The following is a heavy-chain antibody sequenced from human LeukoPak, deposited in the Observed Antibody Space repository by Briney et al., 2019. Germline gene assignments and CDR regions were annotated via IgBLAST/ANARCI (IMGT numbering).Heavy chain of an antibody. V-gene: IGHV4-39*01. CDR3: ARQRGYCSSASCSKKGGIDY. CDR1: GGSISSSSYY. CDR2: IYYSGST. Sequence: PSETLSLTCTVSGGSISSSSYYWGWIRQPPGKGLEWIGSIYYSGSTYYNPSLKSRVTIPVDTSKNQFSLKLSSVTAAHTAVYYCARQRGYCSSASCSKKGGIDYWGQGTLVTVSS. D-gene: IGHD2-2*01. J-gene: IGHJ4*02.